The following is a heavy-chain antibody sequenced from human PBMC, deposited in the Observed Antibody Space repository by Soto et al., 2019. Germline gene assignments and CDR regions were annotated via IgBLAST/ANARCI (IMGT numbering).Heavy chain of an antibody. D-gene: IGHD2-21*01. CDR3: ARCAVPYSVFDY. Sequence: GESPKISCKGSGYSFTIYWIGWVRQMPGKGREWMGIIYPGDSDTRYSPSFQGPGAISGDKSISTAYLQWSSLKASDTAMYYCARCAVPYSVFDYWGQGTLVTVSS. CDR1: GYSFTIYW. J-gene: IGHJ4*02. CDR2: IYPGDSDT. V-gene: IGHV5-51*01.